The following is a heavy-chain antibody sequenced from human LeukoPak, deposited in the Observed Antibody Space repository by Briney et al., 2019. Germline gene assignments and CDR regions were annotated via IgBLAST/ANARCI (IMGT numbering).Heavy chain of an antibody. CDR1: GFTFNTYS. Sequence: GGSLRLSCAASGFTFNTYSMNWVRQAPGKGLEWVSYITTSSSSIYYADSVKGRFTISRDNAKNSLYLQMNSLRAEDTAVYYCARGRAWYYDILTGPYGDVWGKGTTVTISS. V-gene: IGHV3-48*01. CDR2: ITTSSSSI. D-gene: IGHD3-9*01. CDR3: ARGRAWYYDILTGPYGDV. J-gene: IGHJ6*04.